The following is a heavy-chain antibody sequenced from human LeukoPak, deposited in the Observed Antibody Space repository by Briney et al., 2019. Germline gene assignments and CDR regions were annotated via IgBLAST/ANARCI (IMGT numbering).Heavy chain of an antibody. CDR3: AREKLSTSWYGGSRDYRHYFYGMDV. V-gene: IGHV4-59*01. D-gene: IGHD2-2*01. CDR1: GDSFTTYY. J-gene: IGHJ6*02. Sequence: SETLSLTCSLSGDSFTTYYWSWLRQPPGKGLEWIGYIYYSGTTNYNPSLETRVTISIDRPKNQFSLKLASVTAADTAVYYCAREKLSTSWYGGSRDYRHYFYGMDVWGQGTMVTVSS. CDR2: IYYSGTT.